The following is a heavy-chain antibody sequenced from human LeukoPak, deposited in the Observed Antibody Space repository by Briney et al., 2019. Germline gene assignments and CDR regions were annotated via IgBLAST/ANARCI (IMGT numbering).Heavy chain of an antibody. D-gene: IGHD3-3*01. Sequence: GGSLRLSCAASGFTFSSYGMHWVRQAPGKGRGWVAVIWYDGSNKYYADSVKGRFTLSRDNSKNTLYLQMNSLRAEDTAVYYCAKEDDFWSGYSGYWGQGTLVTVSS. V-gene: IGHV3-33*06. J-gene: IGHJ4*02. CDR3: AKEDDFWSGYSGY. CDR2: IWYDGSNK. CDR1: GFTFSSYG.